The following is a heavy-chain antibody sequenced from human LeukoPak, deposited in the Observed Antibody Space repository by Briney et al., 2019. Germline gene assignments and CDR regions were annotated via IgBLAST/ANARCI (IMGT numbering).Heavy chain of an antibody. CDR1: GFTFDDYA. J-gene: IGHJ4*02. D-gene: IGHD5-18*01. CDR2: ISWNSGSI. V-gene: IGHV3-9*01. Sequence: GRSLRLSCAASGFTFDDYAMHWVRQALGKGLEWVSGISWNSGSIGYADSVKGRFTISRDNAKNSLYLQMNSLRAEDTALYYCAKVRGYSFGYFDYWGQGTLVTVSS. CDR3: AKVRGYSFGYFDY.